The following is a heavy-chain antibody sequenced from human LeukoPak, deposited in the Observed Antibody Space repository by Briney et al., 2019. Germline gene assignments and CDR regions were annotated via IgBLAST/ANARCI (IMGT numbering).Heavy chain of an antibody. Sequence: SETLSLTCTVSGGSITGYYWNWIRQPPGKGLEWIGYIYYSGSTNYNPSLKSRVTISVDTSENQFSLKLNSVTAADTAVYYCARLQNRGYFDYWGQGTLVTVSS. CDR3: ARLQNRGYFDY. CDR1: GGSITGYY. D-gene: IGHD7-27*01. V-gene: IGHV4-59*12. CDR2: IYYSGST. J-gene: IGHJ4*02.